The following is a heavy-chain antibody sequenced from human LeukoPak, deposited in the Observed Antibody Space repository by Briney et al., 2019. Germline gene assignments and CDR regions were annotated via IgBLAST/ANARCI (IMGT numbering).Heavy chain of an antibody. V-gene: IGHV3-23*01. CDR3: AKDLSSSSSVVVVAAKHDY. D-gene: IGHD2-15*01. Sequence: GGSLRLSRAASGFTFSSYAMSWVRQAPGKGLGWVSAISGSGGSTYYADSVKGRFTISRDNSKNTLYLQMNSLRAEDTAVYYCAKDLSSSSSVVVVAAKHDYWGQGTLVTVSS. CDR2: ISGSGGST. CDR1: GFTFSSYA. J-gene: IGHJ4*02.